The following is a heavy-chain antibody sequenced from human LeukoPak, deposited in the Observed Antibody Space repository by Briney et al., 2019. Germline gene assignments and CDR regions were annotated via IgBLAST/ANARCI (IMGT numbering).Heavy chain of an antibody. CDR3: ARGGKYGCSGGSCYSDY. D-gene: IGHD2-15*01. CDR2: IKAESGRT. V-gene: IGHV1-2*02. J-gene: IGHJ4*02. Sequence: ASVKVSCKASGYMFTDYYLHWVRQAPGQGLEWMGGIKAESGRTHYAQKFQGGVTMTRDTSISTDYMELSRLRSDDTALYYCARGGKYGCSGGSCYSDYWGQGTLVTVSS. CDR1: GYMFTDYY.